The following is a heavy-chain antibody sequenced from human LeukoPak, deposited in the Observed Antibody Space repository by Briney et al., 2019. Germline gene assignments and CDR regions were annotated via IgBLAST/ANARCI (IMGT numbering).Heavy chain of an antibody. V-gene: IGHV3-74*01. Sequence: QPGGSLRLSCAASGFTFSDTWMHWVRQAPGEGLVWVSRIRSDGSDTRYAESVKGRFTISRDNAKNTLYLQMNSLRAEDTAVYYCAKDLWNYYDSSGYSFDYWGQGTLVTVSS. CDR3: AKDLWNYYDSSGYSFDY. CDR1: GFTFSDTW. D-gene: IGHD3-22*01. CDR2: IRSDGSDT. J-gene: IGHJ4*02.